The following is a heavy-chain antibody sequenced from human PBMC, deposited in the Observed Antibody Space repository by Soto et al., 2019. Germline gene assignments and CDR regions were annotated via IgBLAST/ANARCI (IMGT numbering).Heavy chain of an antibody. CDR3: AKEGEHSSGWANFDY. Sequence: PGGSLRLSCAASGFTFSSYAMSWVRQAPGKGLEWVPAISGSGVSTYYADSVKGRFTISRDNSKNTLYLQMNSLRAEYTSVYYCAKEGEHSSGWANFDYWGQGTLVTVSS. D-gene: IGHD6-19*01. CDR1: GFTFSSYA. V-gene: IGHV3-23*01. J-gene: IGHJ4*02. CDR2: ISGSGVST.